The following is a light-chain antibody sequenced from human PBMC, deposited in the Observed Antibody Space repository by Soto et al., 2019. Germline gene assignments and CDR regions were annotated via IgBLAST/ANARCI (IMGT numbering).Light chain of an antibody. CDR2: DNN. V-gene: IGLV1-51*01. CDR3: GAWDSSLHAGV. J-gene: IGLJ2*01. CDR1: NSNIGNNY. Sequence: QSVLMQPPSVSAAPGQKVTISCSGSNSNIGNNYVSWYQQFPGTAPKVLIYDNNKRPSGIPDRFSGSKSATSATLVITGLQTGDEADYYCGAWDSSLHAGVFGGGTQLTVL.